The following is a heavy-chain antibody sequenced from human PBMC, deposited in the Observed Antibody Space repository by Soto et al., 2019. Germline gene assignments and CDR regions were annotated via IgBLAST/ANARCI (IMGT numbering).Heavy chain of an antibody. V-gene: IGHV1-18*01. CDR2: ISGYNGNA. D-gene: IGHD3-10*01. Sequence: VQLVQSGNVVQKPGASVKLSCKTSGYTFSSYGIIWVRQAPGQGLEWMGWISGYNGNADYAQHFQGRVHMTTDTSTTTVFMELRDLRSDDTAFYYCAREGWLGELLYWGQGSLVIVSS. CDR1: GYTFSSYG. J-gene: IGHJ4*02. CDR3: AREGWLGELLY.